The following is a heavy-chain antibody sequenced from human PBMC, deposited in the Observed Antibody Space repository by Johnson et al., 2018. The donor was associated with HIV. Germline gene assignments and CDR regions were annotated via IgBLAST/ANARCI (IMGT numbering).Heavy chain of an antibody. V-gene: IGHV3-33*06. D-gene: IGHD6-13*01. J-gene: IGHJ3*02. Sequence: QVQLVESGGGVARPGGSLRLSCAASGFTFSNYGMHWVRQAPGKGLEWVAVIWFDGNNKHYSDSVKGRFTISRDNSNNILYLQMNSLRVEDTAVYYCAKVAVATAAGGVALDIWGPGTMVTVS. CDR1: GFTFSNYG. CDR3: AKVAVATAAGGVALDI. CDR2: IWFDGNNK.